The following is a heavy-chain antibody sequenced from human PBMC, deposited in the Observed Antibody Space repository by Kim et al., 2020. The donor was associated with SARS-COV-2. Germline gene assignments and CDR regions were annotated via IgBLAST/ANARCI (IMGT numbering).Heavy chain of an antibody. CDR2: K. CDR3: ARDVGSGYFDY. Sequence: KNTADAVKGRFTISRDNAKNSLDLQKNSLRAEATAVYYCARDVGSGYFDYWGQGTLVTVSS. J-gene: IGHJ4*02. D-gene: IGHD3-10*01. V-gene: IGHV3-11*05.